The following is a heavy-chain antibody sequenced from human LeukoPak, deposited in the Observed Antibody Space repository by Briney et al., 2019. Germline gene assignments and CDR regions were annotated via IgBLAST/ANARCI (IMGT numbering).Heavy chain of an antibody. CDR2: ISSSSGYI. D-gene: IGHD6-13*01. J-gene: IGHJ4*02. V-gene: IGHV3-21*01. CDR1: GFTFSSYS. Sequence: PGGSLRLSCAASGFTFSSYSMNWVRQAPGKGLEWVSSISSSSGYIYYADSEKGRFTISRDNSKNTLYLQMNSLRAEDAAVYYCASSTGVAAAGTVFDYWGQGTLVTVSS. CDR3: ASSTGVAAAGTVFDY.